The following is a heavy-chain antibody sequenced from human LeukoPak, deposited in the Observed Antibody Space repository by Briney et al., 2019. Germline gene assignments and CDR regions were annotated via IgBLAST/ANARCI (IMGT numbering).Heavy chain of an antibody. CDR3: AKDLIVVVPAAIRIFEEYYYYYMDV. J-gene: IGHJ6*03. CDR2: IRYDGSNK. CDR1: GFTFSSYG. D-gene: IGHD2-2*01. Sequence: GGALRLSCAASGFTFSSYGMHWVRQAPGKGLEWVSFIRYDGSNKYHADSVKGRFTISRDNSKNTLYLQMNSLRAEDTAVYYCAKDLIVVVPAAIRIFEEYYYYYMDVWGKGTTVTVSS. V-gene: IGHV3-30*02.